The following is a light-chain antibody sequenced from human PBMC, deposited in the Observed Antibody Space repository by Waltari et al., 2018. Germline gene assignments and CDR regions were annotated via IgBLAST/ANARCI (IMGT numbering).Light chain of an antibody. J-gene: IGLJ3*02. V-gene: IGLV2-14*01. CDR3: ASYTTSSTWV. CDR2: DVN. Sequence: QSALTQPASVSGSPGQSITISCPGTRSAVGGNNYVCWYQQHPGKAPKLMIYDVNQRPSGVSNRFSGSKSGNTASLTISGLQAEDEADYYCASYTTSSTWVFGGGTKLTVL. CDR1: RSAVGGNNY.